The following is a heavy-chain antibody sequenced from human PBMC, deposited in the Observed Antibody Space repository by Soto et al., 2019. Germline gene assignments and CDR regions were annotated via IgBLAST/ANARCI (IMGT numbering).Heavy chain of an antibody. CDR1: GGSISSYY. CDR2: IYYSGST. CDR3: ARRAGGYCSGGSCYLGLYYYYYMDV. V-gene: IGHV4-59*08. Sequence: SETLSLTCTVSGGSISSYYWSWIRQPPGKGLEWIGYIYYSGSTNYNPSLKSRVTISVDTSKNQFSLKLGSVTAADTAVYYCARRAGGYCSGGSCYLGLYYYYYMDVWGKGTTVTVSS. J-gene: IGHJ6*03. D-gene: IGHD2-15*01.